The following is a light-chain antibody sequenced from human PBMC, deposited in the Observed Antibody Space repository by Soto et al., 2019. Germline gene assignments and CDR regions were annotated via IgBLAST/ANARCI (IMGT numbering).Light chain of an antibody. CDR2: TDN. Sequence: QSVLTQPPSASGTPGQRVTISCSGSSSNIGSNAVNWYQQFPGTAPKLLIYTDNQRPSGFPDRFSGSKSGTSASLAISGLQSEYEADYFCEAWDGSLNAYVFGTGTKVTVL. J-gene: IGLJ1*01. V-gene: IGLV1-44*01. CDR3: EAWDGSLNAYV. CDR1: SSNIGSNA.